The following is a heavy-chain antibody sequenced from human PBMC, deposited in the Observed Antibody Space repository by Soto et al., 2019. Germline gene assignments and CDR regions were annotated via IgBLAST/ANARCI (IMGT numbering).Heavy chain of an antibody. CDR3: ETYYYDSSGYPDFDY. CDR1: GFTFSSYA. Sequence: GGSLRLSCSASGFTFSSYAMHWVRQAPGKGLEYVSAISSNGGSTYYADSVKGRFTISRDNSKNTLYLQMSSLRAEDTAVYYCETYYYDSSGYPDFDYWGQGTLVTVSS. D-gene: IGHD3-22*01. V-gene: IGHV3-64D*08. J-gene: IGHJ4*02. CDR2: ISSNGGST.